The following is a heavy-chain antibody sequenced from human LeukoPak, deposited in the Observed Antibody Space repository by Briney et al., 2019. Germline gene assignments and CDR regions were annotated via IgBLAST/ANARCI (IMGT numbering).Heavy chain of an antibody. CDR3: ARDLLTGYSSSWYNDY. Sequence: GGSLRLSCAASGFTFSSYWMSWVRQAPGKRLEWVANIKQDGSEKYYVDSVKGRFTISRDNAKNSLYLQMNSLRAEDTAVYYCARDLLTGYSSSWYNDYWGQGTLVTVSS. V-gene: IGHV3-7*01. CDR2: IKQDGSEK. CDR1: GFTFSSYW. D-gene: IGHD6-13*01. J-gene: IGHJ4*02.